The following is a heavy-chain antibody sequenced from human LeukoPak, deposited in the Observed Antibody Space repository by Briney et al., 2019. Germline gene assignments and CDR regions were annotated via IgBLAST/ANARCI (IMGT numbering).Heavy chain of an antibody. CDR2: IYSAGST. V-gene: IGHV3-53*01. CDR3: AREKGYSSGWYGFDF. J-gene: IGHJ4*02. CDR1: GFVVSDYY. D-gene: IGHD6-19*01. Sequence: GGSLRLSCAASGFVVSDYYLTWVRQPPGKGLEWVSLIYSAGSTHYADSVKGRFTISRDNSKNTVYLQMNSLRAEDTAVYYCAREKGYSSGWYGFDFWGQGTLVTVSS.